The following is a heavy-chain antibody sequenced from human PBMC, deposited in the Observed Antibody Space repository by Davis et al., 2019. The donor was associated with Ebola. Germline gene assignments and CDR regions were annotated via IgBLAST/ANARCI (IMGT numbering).Heavy chain of an antibody. CDR1: GFTFSSYA. CDR3: ATSTSCDGGRCVRYGMDV. Sequence: GESLKISCAASGFTFSSYAMSWVRQAPGKGLEWVSAISGSGGSTYYADSVKGRFTISRDNAKNSLYLQMNSLRAEDTAVYYCATSTSCDGGRCVRYGMDVWGQGTTVTVSS. V-gene: IGHV3-23*01. J-gene: IGHJ6*02. D-gene: IGHD2-15*01. CDR2: ISGSGGST.